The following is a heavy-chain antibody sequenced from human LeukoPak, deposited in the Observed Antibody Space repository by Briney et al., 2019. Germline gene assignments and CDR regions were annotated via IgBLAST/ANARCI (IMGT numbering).Heavy chain of an antibody. Sequence: GGSLRLSCAASGFTFSTYGMHWVHQAPGKGLEWVAVISYVGRNKYYADSVKGRFTISRDNSKNTLYLQMNSLRAEDTAVYYCAKGAGGYSYPLDYWGQGTLVTVSS. J-gene: IGHJ4*02. V-gene: IGHV3-30*18. D-gene: IGHD5-18*01. CDR1: GFTFSTYG. CDR2: ISYVGRNK. CDR3: AKGAGGYSYPLDY.